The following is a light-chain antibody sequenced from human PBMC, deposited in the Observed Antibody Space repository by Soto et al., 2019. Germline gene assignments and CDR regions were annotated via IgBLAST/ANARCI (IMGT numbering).Light chain of an antibody. CDR3: GTWDSSLSARV. CDR2: DNN. J-gene: IGLJ2*01. CDR1: SSNIGNNY. V-gene: IGLV1-51*01. Sequence: QSVLTQPPSVSAAPGQKVTISCSGSSSNIGNNYVSWYQQLPGTAPKLLIYDNNKRPSGIPDRFSGSKSGTSATLGITGLQGGDDADYYCGTWDSSLSARVLGGGTKLTVL.